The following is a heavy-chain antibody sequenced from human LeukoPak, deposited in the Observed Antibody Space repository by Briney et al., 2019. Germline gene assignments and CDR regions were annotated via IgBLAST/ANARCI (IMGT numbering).Heavy chain of an antibody. V-gene: IGHV3-23*01. CDR2: ISGSGGST. CDR3: AKGGVVYDSSGYYDY. Sequence: GGSLRLSCAASGFTFSSYAMSWVRQAPGKGLEWVSAISGSGGSTYYADSVKGRFTISRDNSKNTLYLQMNSLRTEDTAVYYCAKGGVVYDSSGYYDYWGQGTLVTVSS. CDR1: GFTFSSYA. D-gene: IGHD3-22*01. J-gene: IGHJ4*02.